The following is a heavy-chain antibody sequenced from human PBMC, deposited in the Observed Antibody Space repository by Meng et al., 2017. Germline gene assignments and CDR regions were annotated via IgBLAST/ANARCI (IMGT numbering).Heavy chain of an antibody. V-gene: IGHV3-30*03. J-gene: IGHJ4*02. Sequence: GGSLRLSCAASGFTFSSYSMNWVRQAPGKGLEWVAVISYDGSNKYYADSVKGRFTISRDNSKNTLYLQMNSLRAEDTAVYYCARGRRRGVIITGFGSVGGAVDYWGQGTLVTVSS. CDR1: GFTFSSYS. CDR2: ISYDGSNK. CDR3: ARGRRRGVIITGFGSVGGAVDY. D-gene: IGHD3-10*01.